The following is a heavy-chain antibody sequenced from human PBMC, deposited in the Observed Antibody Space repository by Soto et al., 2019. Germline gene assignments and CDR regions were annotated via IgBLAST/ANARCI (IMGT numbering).Heavy chain of an antibody. CDR1: GGSISSGGYY. CDR2: IYYSGST. D-gene: IGHD3-10*01. V-gene: IGHV4-31*03. CDR3: ARDMVRGARSRDAFDI. J-gene: IGHJ3*02. Sequence: SETLSLTCTVSGGSISSGGYYWSWIRQHPGKGLEWIGYIYYSGSTYYNPSLKSRVTISVDTSKNQFSLKLSSVTAADTAVYYCARDMVRGARSRDAFDIWGQGTMVPVS.